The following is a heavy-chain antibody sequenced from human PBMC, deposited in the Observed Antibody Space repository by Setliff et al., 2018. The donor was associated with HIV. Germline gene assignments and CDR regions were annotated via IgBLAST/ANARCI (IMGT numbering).Heavy chain of an antibody. CDR1: GYTFTDYY. Sequence: ASVKVSCKASGYTFTDYYIHWVQQAPGKGLEWMGRVDPEDGETIYAQKFQGRVTMTRDTSTSTVYMELSSLRSEDTAVYYCARGQASNDYGVSFWGQGTMVTVSS. CDR2: VDPEDGET. D-gene: IGHD4-17*01. J-gene: IGHJ3*01. V-gene: IGHV1-69-2*01. CDR3: ARGQASNDYGVSF.